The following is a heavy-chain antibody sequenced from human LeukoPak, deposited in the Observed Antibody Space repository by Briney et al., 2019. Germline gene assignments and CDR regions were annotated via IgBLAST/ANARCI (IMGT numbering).Heavy chain of an antibody. V-gene: IGHV3-7*01. D-gene: IGHD3-16*02. CDR1: GFTFSSYW. Sequence: TGGSLRLSCAASGFTFSSYWMSWVRQAPGKGLEWVANIKQDGSEKYYVDSVKGRFTISRDNAKNSLYLQMNSLRAEDTAVYYCARAITFGGVIAPIDYWGQGTLVTVSS. J-gene: IGHJ4*02. CDR3: ARAITFGGVIAPIDY. CDR2: IKQDGSEK.